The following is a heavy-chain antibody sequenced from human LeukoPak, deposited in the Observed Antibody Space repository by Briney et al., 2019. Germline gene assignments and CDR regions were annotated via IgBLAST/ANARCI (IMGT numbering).Heavy chain of an antibody. CDR3: ATMTTVSYYYYYMDV. V-gene: IGHV4-34*01. D-gene: IGHD4-17*01. J-gene: IGHJ6*03. Sequence: SETLSLTCAVYGGSFSGYYWSWIRQPPGKGLEWIGEINHSGSTNYNPSLKSRVTISVDTSKNQFSLKLSSVTAADTAVYYCATMTTVSYYYYYMDVWGKGTTVTVSS. CDR2: INHSGST. CDR1: GGSFSGYY.